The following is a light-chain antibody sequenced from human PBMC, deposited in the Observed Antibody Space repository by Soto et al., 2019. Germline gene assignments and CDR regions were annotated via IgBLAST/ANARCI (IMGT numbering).Light chain of an antibody. CDR2: KAS. Sequence: DIQMTQSPSTLSASVGDRVTTTCRASQSISSWLAWYQQKPGKAPKLLIYKASTLKSGVPSRFSGSGSGTEFTLTISSLQSEDFAVYYCQQYINWPPITFGHGTRLEIK. J-gene: IGKJ5*01. V-gene: IGKV1-5*03. CDR1: QSISSW. CDR3: QQYINWPPIT.